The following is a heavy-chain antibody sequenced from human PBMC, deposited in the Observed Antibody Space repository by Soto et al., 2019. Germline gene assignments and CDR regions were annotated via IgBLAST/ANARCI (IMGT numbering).Heavy chain of an antibody. Sequence: LRLSCAASGFTFSSYAMSWVRQAPGKGLKWVSAISGSGGSTYYADSVKGRFTISRDNSKNTLYLQMNSLRAEDTAVYYCAKFFSAHDFWSGYYDYWGQGTLVTVSS. CDR3: AKFFSAHDFWSGYYDY. J-gene: IGHJ4*02. CDR2: ISGSGGST. V-gene: IGHV3-23*01. D-gene: IGHD3-3*01. CDR1: GFTFSSYA.